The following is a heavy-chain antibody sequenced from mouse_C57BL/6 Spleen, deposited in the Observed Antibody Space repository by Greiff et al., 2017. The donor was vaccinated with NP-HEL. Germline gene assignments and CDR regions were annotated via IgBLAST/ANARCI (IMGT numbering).Heavy chain of an antibody. V-gene: IGHV1-80*01. D-gene: IGHD1-1*01. Sequence: QVQLQQSGAELVKPGASVKISCKASGYAFSSYWMNWVKQRPGKGLEWIGQIYPGDGDTNYNGKFKGKATLTADKSSSTAYMQLSSLTSEDSAVYFCTYYYGSREAWFAYWGQGTLVTVSA. CDR1: GYAFSSYW. CDR2: IYPGDGDT. J-gene: IGHJ3*01. CDR3: TYYYGSREAWFAY.